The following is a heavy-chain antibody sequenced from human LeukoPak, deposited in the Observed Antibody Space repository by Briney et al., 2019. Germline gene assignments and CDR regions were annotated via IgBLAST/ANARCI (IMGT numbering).Heavy chain of an antibody. V-gene: IGHV3-7*01. CDR1: GFTLSSYA. CDR3: ARDTDYYGSGSYDY. D-gene: IGHD3-10*01. J-gene: IGHJ4*02. Sequence: GGSLRLSCAASGFTLSSYAMTWVRQAPGKGLEWVANIKQDGSEKYYVDSVKGRFTISRDNAKNSLYLQMNSLRAEDTAVYYCARDTDYYGSGSYDYWGQGTLVTVSS. CDR2: IKQDGSEK.